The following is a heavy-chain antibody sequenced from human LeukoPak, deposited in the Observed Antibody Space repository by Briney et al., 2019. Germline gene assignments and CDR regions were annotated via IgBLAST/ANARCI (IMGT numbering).Heavy chain of an antibody. Sequence: GWSLRLSCAASVFTFDDYALHWVRQAPGKGLEWVSLISWDGGSTYYADSVKGRFTISRDNSKNSPYLQMNSLRAEDTALYYCAKDMGTGIAAAARFDPWGQGTLVTVSS. CDR3: AKDMGTGIAAAARFDP. D-gene: IGHD6-13*01. CDR1: VFTFDDYA. CDR2: ISWDGGST. J-gene: IGHJ5*02. V-gene: IGHV3-43D*04.